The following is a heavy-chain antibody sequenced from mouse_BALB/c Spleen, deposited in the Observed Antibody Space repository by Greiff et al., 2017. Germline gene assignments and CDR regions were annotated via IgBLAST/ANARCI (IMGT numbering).Heavy chain of an antibody. V-gene: IGHV1-7*01. CDR2: INPSTGYT. CDR3: ARLGYGNYGWYFDV. Sequence: QVQLQQSGAELAKPGASVKMSCKASGYTFTSYWMHWVNQRPGQGLEWIGYINPSTGYTEYNQKFKDKATLTADKSSSTAYMQLSSLTSEDSAVYYCARLGYGNYGWYFDVWGAGTTVTGSS. J-gene: IGHJ1*01. CDR1: GYTFTSYW. D-gene: IGHD2-1*01.